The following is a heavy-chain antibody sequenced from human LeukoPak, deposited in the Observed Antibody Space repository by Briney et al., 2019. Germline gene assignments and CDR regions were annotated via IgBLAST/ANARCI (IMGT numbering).Heavy chain of an antibody. J-gene: IGHJ5*02. CDR2: IYTSGST. V-gene: IGHV4-4*07. CDR1: GGSISSYY. CDR3: ARDEGVRGARLFDP. Sequence: SETLSLTCTVSGGSISSYYWSWIRQPAGKGLEWIGRIYTSGSTNYNPSLKSRVTTSVDTPKNQFSLKLSSVTAADTAVYYCARDEGVRGARLFDPWGQGTLVTVSS. D-gene: IGHD3-10*01.